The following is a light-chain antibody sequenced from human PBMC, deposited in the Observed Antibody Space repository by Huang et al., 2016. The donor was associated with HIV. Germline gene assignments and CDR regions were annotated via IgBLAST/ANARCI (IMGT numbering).Light chain of an antibody. CDR2: STA. Sequence: TQSPSSVSASEGDTVRITCRASQDISSWLAWYQQKQREAPTLLIHSTAILQSGVPSRFNGSGSGTDFFLTINSLRPDDFATYYCQQANMYPRSFGQGTRLDIK. CDR3: QQANMYPRS. V-gene: IGKV1-12*01. CDR1: QDISSW. J-gene: IGKJ5*01.